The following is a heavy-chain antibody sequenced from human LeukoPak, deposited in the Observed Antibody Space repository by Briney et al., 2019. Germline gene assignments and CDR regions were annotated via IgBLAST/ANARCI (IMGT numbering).Heavy chain of an antibody. CDR3: ATGGRALDY. J-gene: IGHJ4*02. CDR2: IYTSGST. Sequence: PSQTLSLTCTVSGGSISSGSYYWSWIRQPAGKGLEWIGRIYTSGSTNYNPSLKSRVTISVDTSKNQFSLKLSSVTAADTAVYYCATGGRALDYWGQGTLVTVSS. CDR1: GGSISSGSYY. V-gene: IGHV4-61*02.